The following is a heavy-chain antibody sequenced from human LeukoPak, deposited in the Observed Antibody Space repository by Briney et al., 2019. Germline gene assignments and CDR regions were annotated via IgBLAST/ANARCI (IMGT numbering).Heavy chain of an antibody. CDR1: GGTFSSYA. Sequence: ASVKVSCKASGGTFSSYAISWVRQAPGQGLEWMGRINPNSGGTNYAQKFQGRVTMTRDTSISTAYMELSRLRSDDTAVYYCAIGYCSGGSCSPDAFDIWGQGTMVTVSS. V-gene: IGHV1-2*06. D-gene: IGHD2-15*01. CDR2: INPNSGGT. CDR3: AIGYCSGGSCSPDAFDI. J-gene: IGHJ3*02.